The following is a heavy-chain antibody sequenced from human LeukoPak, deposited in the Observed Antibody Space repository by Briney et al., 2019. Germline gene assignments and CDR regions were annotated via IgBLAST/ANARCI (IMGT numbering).Heavy chain of an antibody. CDR3: ARYYYDSSGYREDYFDY. CDR2: IYYSGST. CDR1: GGSISSYY. Sequence: SGTLSLTCTVSGGSISSYYWSWIRQPPGKGLEWIGYIYYSGSTNYNPSLKSRVTISVDTSKNQFSLKLSSVTAADTAVYYCARYYYDSSGYREDYFDYWGQGTLVTVSS. D-gene: IGHD3-22*01. V-gene: IGHV4-59*01. J-gene: IGHJ4*02.